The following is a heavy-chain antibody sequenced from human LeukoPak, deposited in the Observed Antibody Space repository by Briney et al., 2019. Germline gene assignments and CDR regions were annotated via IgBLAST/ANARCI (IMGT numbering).Heavy chain of an antibody. V-gene: IGHV5-51*01. CDR1: GYTFSSYW. Sequence: GESLKISCKGSGYTFSSYWIGWVRQMPGKGLEWMGIIYPGDSDTRYSPSFQGQVTIAADKSISTAYLQWSSLKASDTAMYYCLVGSCYVDGDCLDLWGQGTLVTVSS. D-gene: IGHD2-15*01. CDR3: LVGSCYVDGDCLDL. CDR2: IYPGDSDT. J-gene: IGHJ5*02.